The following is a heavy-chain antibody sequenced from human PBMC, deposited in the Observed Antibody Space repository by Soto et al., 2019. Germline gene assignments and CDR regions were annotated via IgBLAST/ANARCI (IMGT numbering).Heavy chain of an antibody. CDR3: ARGSRCSGGSCYRRHDAFDI. D-gene: IGHD2-15*01. Sequence: ETLSLTCAVYGGSFSGYYWSWIRQPPGKGLEWIGEINHSGSTNYNPSLKSRVTISVDTSKNQFSLKLSSVTAADTAVYYCARGSRCSGGSCYRRHDAFDIWGQGTMVTVSS. V-gene: IGHV4-34*01. J-gene: IGHJ3*02. CDR1: GGSFSGYY. CDR2: INHSGST.